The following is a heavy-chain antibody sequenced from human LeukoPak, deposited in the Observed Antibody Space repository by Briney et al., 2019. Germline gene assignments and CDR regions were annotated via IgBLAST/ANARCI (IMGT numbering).Heavy chain of an antibody. V-gene: IGHV1-18*01. Sequence: GASVKVSCKASGYTFTSYGISWVRQAPGQGLEWMGWISAYNGNTNYAQKLRGRVTMTTDTSTSTAYMELRSLRSDDTAVYYCARDEYQLLYRWFDPWGQGTLVTVSS. CDR2: ISAYNGNT. CDR3: ARDEYQLLYRWFDP. CDR1: GYTFTSYG. D-gene: IGHD2-2*01. J-gene: IGHJ5*02.